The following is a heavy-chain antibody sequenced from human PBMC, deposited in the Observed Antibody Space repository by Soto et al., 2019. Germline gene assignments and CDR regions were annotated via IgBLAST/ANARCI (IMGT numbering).Heavy chain of an antibody. Sequence: SVKVSCKASGGTFSSDGISWVRQAPGQGLEWMGGITPIFRATKYAQKFQGRVTITADESTSTAYMELSSPRSEDTAVYYCARGRDTYYYDSSGYSGWYFDLWGRGTLVTVS. CDR2: ITPIFRAT. CDR3: ARGRDTYYYDSSGYSGWYFDL. V-gene: IGHV1-69*13. D-gene: IGHD3-22*01. J-gene: IGHJ2*01. CDR1: GGTFSSDG.